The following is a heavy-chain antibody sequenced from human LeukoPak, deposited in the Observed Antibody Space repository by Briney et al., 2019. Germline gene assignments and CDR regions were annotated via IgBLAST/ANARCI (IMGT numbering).Heavy chain of an antibody. D-gene: IGHD3-22*01. J-gene: IGHJ4*02. CDR1: GFTFSSYA. V-gene: IGHV3-23*01. Sequence: GGSLRLSCAASGFTFSSYAMSWVRQAPGKGLEWVSAISGSGGSTYCADSVKGRFTISRDNSKNTLYLQMNSLRAEDTAVYYCAKYNYYDSSGYNWGQGTLVTVSS. CDR2: ISGSGGST. CDR3: AKYNYYDSSGYN.